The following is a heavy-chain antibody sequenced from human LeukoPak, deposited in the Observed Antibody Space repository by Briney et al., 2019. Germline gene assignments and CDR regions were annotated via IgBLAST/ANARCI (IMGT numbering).Heavy chain of an antibody. Sequence: PGGSLRLSCAASGFTFSSYAMSWVRQAPGKGLEWVSSISAGGGSTNYADSVKGRFTSSRENPKNTLYLKMNSLRAEDTAVYYCAKEKYYGSDWGQGTLVTVSS. D-gene: IGHD3-10*01. J-gene: IGHJ4*02. V-gene: IGHV3-23*01. CDR1: GFTFSSYA. CDR2: ISAGGGST. CDR3: AKEKYYGSD.